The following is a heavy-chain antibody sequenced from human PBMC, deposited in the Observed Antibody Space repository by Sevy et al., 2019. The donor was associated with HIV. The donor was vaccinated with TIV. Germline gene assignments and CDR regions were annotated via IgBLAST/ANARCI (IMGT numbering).Heavy chain of an antibody. D-gene: IGHD3-3*01. CDR1: GFTFSSYW. CDR2: IKQDGSEK. V-gene: IGHV3-7*03. Sequence: GGSLRLSCAASGFTFSSYWMSWVRQAPGKGLEWVANIKQDGSEKYYVDSVKGRFTISRDNAKNSLYLQMNSLRAEDTAVYYCGRGFWSGYWAFVYCYGLDVWGQGTTVTVSS. J-gene: IGHJ6*02. CDR3: GRGFWSGYWAFVYCYGLDV.